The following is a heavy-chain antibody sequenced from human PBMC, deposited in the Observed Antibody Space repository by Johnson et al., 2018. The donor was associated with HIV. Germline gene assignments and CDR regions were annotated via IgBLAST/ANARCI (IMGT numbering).Heavy chain of an antibody. CDR3: AKDLRVFDWFNAYDAFDI. D-gene: IGHD3-9*01. CDR1: GFTFSSYG. V-gene: IGHV3-30*18. J-gene: IGHJ3*02. Sequence: QVQLVESGGGVVQPGRSLRLSCVASGFTFSSYGMHWVRQAPGKGLEWVAIVSYDGSKKYYPDSVKGRFTITRDNSKNTLYLQINSLRADDTAVYYCAKDLRVFDWFNAYDAFDIWGQGTMVTVSS. CDR2: VSYDGSKK.